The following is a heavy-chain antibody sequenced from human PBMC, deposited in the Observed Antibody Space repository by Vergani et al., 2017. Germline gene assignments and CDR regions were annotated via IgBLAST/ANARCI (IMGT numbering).Heavy chain of an antibody. J-gene: IGHJ3*02. CDR2: IDRNYGVK. Sequence: VQLVESGGGLVKPGGSLRLSCAASGFTFQAFAFHWVRQVSGRGLEWVSGIDRNYGVKNGNSFEGRFSISRDKSKNTLYLQMNSLRAEDTAVYYCARVGRSAVAGTFGAFDMWGQGTMVTVSS. CDR1: GFTFQAFA. D-gene: IGHD6-19*01. V-gene: IGHV3-9*01. CDR3: ARVGRSAVAGTFGAFDM.